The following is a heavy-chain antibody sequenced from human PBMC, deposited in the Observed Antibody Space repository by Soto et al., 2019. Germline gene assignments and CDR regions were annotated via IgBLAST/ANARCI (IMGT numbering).Heavy chain of an antibody. Sequence: PGGSLRLSCEASGFTFSSYVMNWVRQAPGKGLEWVSAIGGGGVITYYADSVKGRFTISRDNSKNALYLQMNSLRAEDTAIYYCAKQRELLGWFDPWGQGTLVTVSS. D-gene: IGHD1-7*01. CDR2: IGGGGVIT. CDR3: AKQRELLGWFDP. J-gene: IGHJ5*02. V-gene: IGHV3-23*01. CDR1: GFTFSSYV.